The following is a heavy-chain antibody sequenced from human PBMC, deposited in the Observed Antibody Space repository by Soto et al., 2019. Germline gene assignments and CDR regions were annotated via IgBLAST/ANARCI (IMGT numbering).Heavy chain of an antibody. CDR1: GFTFSTYA. J-gene: IGHJ6*03. CDR2: ISGSGSDR. Sequence: EVQVLESGGGLVEPGGSLRLSCVGSGFTFSTYAMNWVRRAPGKGLEWVSGISGSGSDRYYADSVRGRIIISRDNSNNTLNLQMDSLRAEDTAIYYCTKTPRSFYYYMDVWGKGTTVTVSS. V-gene: IGHV3-23*01. D-gene: IGHD3-3*01. CDR3: TKTPRSFYYYMDV.